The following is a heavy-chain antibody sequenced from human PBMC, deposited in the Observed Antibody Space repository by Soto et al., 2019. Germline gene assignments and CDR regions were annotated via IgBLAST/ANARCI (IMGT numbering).Heavy chain of an antibody. Sequence: EVQLLESGGGLVQPGGSLRLSCAAAGFTFSNYAMSWVRQAPGKGLDWVSAISGGGGSTYYADSVEGRFTISRDNSKNTLFLPMNSLRAEDTAVYSCAKGSVVNGHYYFDYWGQGTLVTVSS. D-gene: IGHD3-22*01. CDR2: ISGGGGST. V-gene: IGHV3-23*01. CDR1: GFTFSNYA. J-gene: IGHJ4*02. CDR3: AKGSVVNGHYYFDY.